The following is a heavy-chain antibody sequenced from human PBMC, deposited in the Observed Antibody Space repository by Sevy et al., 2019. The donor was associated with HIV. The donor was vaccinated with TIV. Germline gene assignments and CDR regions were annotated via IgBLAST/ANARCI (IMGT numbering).Heavy chain of an antibody. Sequence: GGFLRLSCATSGFAFGDYAMHWVREAPGKGLEWVAGVSWNSGAIDYAASVKGRFTISRDHAKSSLYLQMNSLRAEDTALYYCAKDINRGCDSINCYTYYYYYYGLDAWGQGTTVTVSS. CDR1: GFAFGDYA. CDR3: AKDINRGCDSINCYTYYYYYYGLDA. D-gene: IGHD2-2*02. V-gene: IGHV3-9*01. CDR2: VSWNSGAI. J-gene: IGHJ6*02.